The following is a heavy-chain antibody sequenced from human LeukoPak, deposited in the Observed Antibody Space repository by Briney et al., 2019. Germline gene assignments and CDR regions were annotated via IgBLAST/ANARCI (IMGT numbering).Heavy chain of an antibody. D-gene: IGHD6-13*01. CDR3: AKGGSGSSWYLDY. Sequence: GGSLRLSCAASGFTFSSYGMHWVRQAPGKGLEWVAVISYDGSNKYYADSVKGRFTISRDNSKYTLYLQMNSLRAEDTDVYYCAKGGSGSSWYLDYWGQGTLVTVSS. CDR1: GFTFSSYG. V-gene: IGHV3-30*18. CDR2: ISYDGSNK. J-gene: IGHJ4*02.